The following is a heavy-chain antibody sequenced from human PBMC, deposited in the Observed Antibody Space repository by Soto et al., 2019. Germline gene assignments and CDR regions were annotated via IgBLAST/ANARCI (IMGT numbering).Heavy chain of an antibody. CDR2: IYYSGST. CDR1: GGSFSPNY. D-gene: IGHD6-13*01. V-gene: IGHV4-59*12. CDR3: AREFRIAAAGTREYYFDY. J-gene: IGHJ4*02. Sequence: SETLSLTCTVSGGSFSPNYWAWIRQPPGKGLEWIGYIYYSGSTYYNPSLKSRVTISVDTSKNQFSLKLSSVTAADTAVYYCAREFRIAAAGTREYYFDYWGQGTLVTVSS.